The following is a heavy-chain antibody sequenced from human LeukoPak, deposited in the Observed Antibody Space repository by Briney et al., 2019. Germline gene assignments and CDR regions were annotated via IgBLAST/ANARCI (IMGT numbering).Heavy chain of an antibody. Sequence: SVKVSCKASGGTFSSYAIIWVRQAPGQGLEWMGGIIPIFGTANYAQKFQGRVTITTDESTSTAYMELSSLRSEDTAVYYCARDTPDYGGYFDYWGQGTLVTVSS. J-gene: IGHJ4*02. CDR2: IIPIFGTA. CDR3: ARDTPDYGGYFDY. V-gene: IGHV1-69*05. CDR1: GGTFSSYA. D-gene: IGHD4-23*01.